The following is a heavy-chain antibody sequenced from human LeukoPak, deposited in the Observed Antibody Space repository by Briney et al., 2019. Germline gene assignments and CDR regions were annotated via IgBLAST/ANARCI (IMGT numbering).Heavy chain of an antibody. D-gene: IGHD3-16*01. V-gene: IGHV3-64*05. J-gene: IGHJ4*02. CDR3: VKIVMAGGYFDY. Sequence: GGSLRLSCEASGFTFSSYAMHWVRQAPGKGLEYVSAISSNGATTYYADSVKGRFTISRDNSKNTLYFQMSSLRPEDTAVYYCVKIVMAGGYFDYWGQGTLVTVSS. CDR2: ISSNGATT. CDR1: GFTFSSYA.